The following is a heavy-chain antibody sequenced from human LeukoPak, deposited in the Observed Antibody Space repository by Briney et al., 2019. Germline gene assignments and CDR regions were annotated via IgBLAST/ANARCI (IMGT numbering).Heavy chain of an antibody. Sequence: PSETLSLTCAVYGVSFSGYYWRWIRQPPGKGLEWIGETNHSGSTNYNPSLKSRVTISVDTSKNQFSLKLSSVTAADTAVYYCARAYYDFWSGYQFDYWGQGTLVTVSS. V-gene: IGHV4-34*01. CDR2: TNHSGST. CDR3: ARAYYDFWSGYQFDY. D-gene: IGHD3-3*01. CDR1: GVSFSGYY. J-gene: IGHJ4*02.